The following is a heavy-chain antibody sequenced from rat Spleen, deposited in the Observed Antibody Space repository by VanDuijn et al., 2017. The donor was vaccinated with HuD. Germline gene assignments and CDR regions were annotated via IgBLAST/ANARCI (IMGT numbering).Heavy chain of an antibody. J-gene: IGHJ2*01. CDR1: GFSLISNS. CDR2: MWYDGDT. D-gene: IGHD1-12*02. V-gene: IGHV2S30*01. Sequence: QVQLKESGPGLVQPSQTLSLICTVSGFSLISNSVHWVRQPSETGPEWMGRMWYDGDTAYNSALKSRLSISRDTSKSQVFLKMNNLQTEDTAMYFCASQYYYDGTYYPGGFDYWGQGVMVTVSS. CDR3: ASQYYYDGTYYPGGFDY.